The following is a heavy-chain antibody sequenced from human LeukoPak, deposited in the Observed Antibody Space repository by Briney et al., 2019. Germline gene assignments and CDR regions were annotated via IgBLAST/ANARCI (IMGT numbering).Heavy chain of an antibody. V-gene: IGHV3-7*01. CDR3: ARSEYCSGGSCYSFDY. CDR2: IKQDGSEK. CDR1: GFTFSSYW. D-gene: IGHD2-15*01. J-gene: IGHJ4*02. Sequence: PGGSLRLSCAASGFTFSSYWMSWVRQAPGNGLEWVANIKQDGSEKYYVDSVKGRFTISRDNAKNSLYLQMNSLRAEDTAVYYCARSEYCSGGSCYSFDYWGQGTLVTVSS.